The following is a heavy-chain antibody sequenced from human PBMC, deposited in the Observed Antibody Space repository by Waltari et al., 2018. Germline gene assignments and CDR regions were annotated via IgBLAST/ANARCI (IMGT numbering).Heavy chain of an antibody. CDR1: GFPFSNFW. Sequence: EVQLVEAGGDSVQPGGSLTLACAAFGFPFSNFWMSWVRQAPGKGRQWVASIKPDGSGKDYVESVKGRFTISRDNGKNSLNLQMDSLRVEDTAVYFCARDVLWGQGTRVTVSP. CDR2: IKPDGSGK. D-gene: IGHD2-15*01. V-gene: IGHV3-7*01. CDR3: ARDVL. J-gene: IGHJ4*02.